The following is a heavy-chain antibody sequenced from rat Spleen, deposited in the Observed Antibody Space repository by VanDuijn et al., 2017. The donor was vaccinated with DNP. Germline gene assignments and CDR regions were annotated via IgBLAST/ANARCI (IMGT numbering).Heavy chain of an antibody. J-gene: IGHJ2*01. D-gene: IGHD1-1*01. Sequence: EVQLVESGGDLVQPGRSLKLFCAASGFTFSNHDMAWVRQAPTKGLEWVASISTSGGSSYYRDSVQGRFTVSRDNAKSTLYLQMDSLRSEDTATYYCARDQRLQWDYFDYWGQGVMVTVSS. V-gene: IGHV5-25*01. CDR3: ARDQRLQWDYFDY. CDR2: ISTSGGSS. CDR1: GFTFSNHD.